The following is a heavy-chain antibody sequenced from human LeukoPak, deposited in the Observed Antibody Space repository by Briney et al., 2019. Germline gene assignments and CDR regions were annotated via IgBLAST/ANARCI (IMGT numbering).Heavy chain of an antibody. J-gene: IGHJ4*02. CDR3: AKLFKAYSSSWIDY. CDR2: ISGSGSNT. CDR1: GFTFSSYA. Sequence: GGSLRLSCAASGFTFSSYAMTWVRQAPGKGLEWVSGISGSGSNTYYADSVKGRFTISRDNSKNTLYLQMNSLRAEDTAAYYCAKLFKAYSSSWIDYWGQGNLVTVSS. D-gene: IGHD6-13*01. V-gene: IGHV3-23*01.